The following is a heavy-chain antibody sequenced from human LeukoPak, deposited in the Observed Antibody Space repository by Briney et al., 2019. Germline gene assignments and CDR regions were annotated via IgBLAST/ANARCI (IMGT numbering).Heavy chain of an antibody. CDR3: ARDRGINTARGVPSWFDL. CDR1: GGSISSSSYY. J-gene: IGHJ5*02. CDR2: IYTTGSP. D-gene: IGHD3-10*01. Sequence: PSETLSLTCTVSGGSISSSSYYWSWIRQPAGKGLEWTGRIYTTGSPSYSPSLKSRVTISVDTSTNQFSLKLTSVSAADTAVYYCARDRGINTARGVPSWFDLWGQGTLVPVSS. V-gene: IGHV4-61*02.